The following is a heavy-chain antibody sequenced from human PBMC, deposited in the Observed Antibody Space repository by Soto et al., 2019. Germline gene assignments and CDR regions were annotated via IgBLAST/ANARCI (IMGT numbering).Heavy chain of an antibody. J-gene: IGHJ4*02. D-gene: IGHD6-13*01. CDR2: ISGGTSST. V-gene: IGHV3-23*01. Sequence: EVQLLESGGGLVQPGGSLRLSCAASGFTFSSYAMSWVRQAPGKGLEWVSAISGGTSSTYYGDSVKGRFTISRDNPNNTLHLQMTSLRAKDTAVYYCAKDRWAAAGTPTLDYWGQGPLVTVSS. CDR1: GFTFSSYA. CDR3: AKDRWAAAGTPTLDY.